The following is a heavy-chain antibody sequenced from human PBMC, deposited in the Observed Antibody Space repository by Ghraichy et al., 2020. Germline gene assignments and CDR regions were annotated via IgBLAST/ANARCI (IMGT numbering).Heavy chain of an antibody. D-gene: IGHD4-11*01. CDR1: GGSISSYY. CDR2: IYYSGST. J-gene: IGHJ3*02. CDR3: ARDSNLSVYAFDI. Sequence: LRLSCAVSGGSISSYYWSWMRQPPGKGLEWIGYIYYSGSTNYNPSLKSRVTISVDTSKNQFSLKLSSVTAADTAVYYCARDSNLSVYAFDIWGQGTMVTVSS. V-gene: IGHV4-59*01.